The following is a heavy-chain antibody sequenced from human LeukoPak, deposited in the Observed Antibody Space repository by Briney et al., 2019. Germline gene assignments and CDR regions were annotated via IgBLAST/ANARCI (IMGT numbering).Heavy chain of an antibody. CDR1: GFTFSSYG. J-gene: IGHJ4*02. CDR2: ISGSGGST. CDR3: AKVPRSYSSGWYEGYYFDY. D-gene: IGHD6-19*01. Sequence: NPGRSLRLSCAASGFTFSSYGMSWVRQAPGKGLEWVSAISGSGGSTYYADSVKGRFTISRDNSKNTLYLQMNSLRAEDTAVYYCAKVPRSYSSGWYEGYYFDYWGQGTLVTVSS. V-gene: IGHV3-23*01.